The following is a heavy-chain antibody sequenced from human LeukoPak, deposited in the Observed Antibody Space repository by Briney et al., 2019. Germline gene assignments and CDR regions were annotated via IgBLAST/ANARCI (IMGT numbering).Heavy chain of an antibody. V-gene: IGHV4-39*07. Sequence: PSETLSLTCTVSGGSISSSNHYWGWIRQPPGKGLEWFGSIFYTGSTYYNPSLKSRVAISVDTSKNQFSLKLSSVTAADTAVYYCARDSYHYSNYPAGYFDYWGQGTLVTVSS. CDR1: GGSISSSNHY. CDR3: ARDSYHYSNYPAGYFDY. J-gene: IGHJ4*02. CDR2: IFYTGST. D-gene: IGHD4-11*01.